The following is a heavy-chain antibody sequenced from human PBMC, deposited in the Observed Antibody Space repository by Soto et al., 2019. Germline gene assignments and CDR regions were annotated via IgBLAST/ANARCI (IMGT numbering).Heavy chain of an antibody. V-gene: IGHV1-69*13. CDR1: GGTFSSYA. CDR3: ASPAAIPYYHYYGMDV. CDR2: IIPIFGTA. J-gene: IGHJ6*01. D-gene: IGHD2-2*01. Sequence: PSVKVSCKASGGTFSSYAISWVRQSPGQGLDWMGGIIPIFGTANYAQKFQGRVTITADESTSTAYMELSSLRSEDTAVYYCASPAAIPYYHYYGMDVWGEGTTVTVS.